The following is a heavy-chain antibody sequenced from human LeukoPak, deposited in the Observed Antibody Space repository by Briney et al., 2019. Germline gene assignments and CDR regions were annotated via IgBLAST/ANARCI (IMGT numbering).Heavy chain of an antibody. CDR3: ARGYGEDAFDI. CDR2: IYHSGST. J-gene: IGHJ3*02. D-gene: IGHD4-17*01. V-gene: IGHV4-30-2*01. CDR1: GGSISSGGYS. Sequence: SQTLSLTCAVSGGSISSGGYSWRWIPQPPVKGLEWIGYIYHSGSTYYNPSLKSRVTISVDRSKNQFSLKLSSVIAADTAVYYCARGYGEDAFDIWGQGTMVTVSS.